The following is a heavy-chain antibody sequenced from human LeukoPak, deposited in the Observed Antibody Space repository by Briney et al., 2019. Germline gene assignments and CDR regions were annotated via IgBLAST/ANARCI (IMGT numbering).Heavy chain of an antibody. J-gene: IGHJ4*02. CDR1: GFTFSSYA. D-gene: IGHD3-22*01. Sequence: GGSLRLSCAASGFTFSSYAMSWVRQAPGKGLEWVSAISGSGGSTYYADSVKGRFTISRDNAKNSLYLQMNSLRAEDTAMYYCARSYYDSSGYSCPDYWGQGTLVTVSS. V-gene: IGHV3-23*01. CDR3: ARSYYDSSGYSCPDY. CDR2: ISGSGGST.